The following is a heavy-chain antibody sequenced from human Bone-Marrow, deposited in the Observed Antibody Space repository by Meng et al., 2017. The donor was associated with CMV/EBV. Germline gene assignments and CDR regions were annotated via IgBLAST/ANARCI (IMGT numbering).Heavy chain of an antibody. CDR2: IRYDGSNK. D-gene: IGHD6-19*01. CDR3: ARDRVYSSGWSDY. Sequence: GESLKISCAASGFTFSSYGMHWVRQAPGKGLEWVAFIRYDGSNKYYADSVKGRFTISRDNSKNTLYLQMNSLRAEDTAVYYCARDRVYSSGWSDYWGQGTLVTVSS. CDR1: GFTFSSYG. V-gene: IGHV3-30*02. J-gene: IGHJ4*02.